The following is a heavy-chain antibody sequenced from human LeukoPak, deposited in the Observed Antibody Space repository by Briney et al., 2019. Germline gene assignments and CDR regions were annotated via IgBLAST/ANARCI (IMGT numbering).Heavy chain of an antibody. D-gene: IGHD2-15*01. J-gene: IGHJ4*02. CDR1: GFTLSSYS. CDR2: ISSSSSYI. V-gene: IGHV3-21*01. CDR3: ARVSATYFDY. Sequence: PGGSLRLSCAASGFTLSSYSMNWVRQAPGKGLEWVSSISSSSSYIYYADSVKGRFTISRDNAKNSLYLQMNSLRAEDTAVYYCARVSATYFDYWGQGTLVTVSS.